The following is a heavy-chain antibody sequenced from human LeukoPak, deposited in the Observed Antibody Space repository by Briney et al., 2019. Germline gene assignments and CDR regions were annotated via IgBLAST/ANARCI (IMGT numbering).Heavy chain of an antibody. D-gene: IGHD1-1*01. CDR2: IIPIFGTA. Sequence: SVKVSCMASGGTFSSYAISWVRQAPGQGLEWMGRIIPIFGTANYAQKFQGRVTITTDESTSTAYMELSSLRSEDTAVYYCASTYNWNVPLPDYWGQGTLVTVSS. CDR1: GGTFSSYA. J-gene: IGHJ4*02. CDR3: ASTYNWNVPLPDY. V-gene: IGHV1-69*05.